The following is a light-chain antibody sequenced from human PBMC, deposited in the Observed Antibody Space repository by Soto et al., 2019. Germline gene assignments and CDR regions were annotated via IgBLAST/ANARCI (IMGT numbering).Light chain of an antibody. Sequence: EIVLTQSPGTLSLSPGERATLSCRASQSVSSNFLAWYRQKPGQAPRLLIYEASTRATGIPARFSGSGSGTEFTLTISSLQSEDFAVYHCQQYNNWPPFTFGPGTKVDIK. J-gene: IGKJ3*01. V-gene: IGKV3-15*01. CDR1: QSVSSN. CDR3: QQYNNWPPFT. CDR2: EAS.